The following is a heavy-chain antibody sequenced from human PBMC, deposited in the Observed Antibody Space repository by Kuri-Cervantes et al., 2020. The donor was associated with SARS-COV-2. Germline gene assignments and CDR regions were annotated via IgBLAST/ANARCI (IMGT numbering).Heavy chain of an antibody. CDR1: GYTFTSYG. CDR3: ARVLRGYCSGGSCDSGAGY. J-gene: IGHJ4*02. Sequence: ASVNVSCQASGYTFTSYGISWVRQAPGQGLEGMGWISAYNGNTNYAQKLQGRVTMTPDTSTSTAYMEPRSLRSDDTAVYYCARVLRGYCSGGSCDSGAGYWGQGTLVTVSS. V-gene: IGHV1-18*01. CDR2: ISAYNGNT. D-gene: IGHD2-15*01.